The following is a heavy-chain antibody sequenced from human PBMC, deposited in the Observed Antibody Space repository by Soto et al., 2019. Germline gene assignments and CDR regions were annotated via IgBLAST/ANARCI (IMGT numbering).Heavy chain of an antibody. CDR1: GFTFSSYA. CDR3: ARGSDGRGYPDYYYYGMDV. V-gene: IGHV3-23*01. J-gene: IGHJ6*02. Sequence: EVQLLESGGGLVQPGGSLRLSCAASGFTFSSYAMSWVRQAPGKGLEWVSAMSGSSFNTYYADSVKGRFTISRDNSKNTLYLQMNSLRAEDTAVYYCARGSDGRGYPDYYYYGMDVWGQGTTVTVSS. CDR2: MSGSSFNT. D-gene: IGHD3-22*01.